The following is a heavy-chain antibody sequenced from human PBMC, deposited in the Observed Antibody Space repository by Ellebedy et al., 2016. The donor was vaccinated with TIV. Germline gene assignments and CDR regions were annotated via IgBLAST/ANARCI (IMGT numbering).Heavy chain of an antibody. CDR3: ARDTHSYVRFDY. J-gene: IGHJ4*02. Sequence: GESLKISCAASGFSVTNNYMTWVRQAPGRGLEWVSVIHASGTTYYAESVKGRFTIPRDNSKNILYLQMDSLRAEDTAVYYCARDTHSYVRFDYWGQGTLVTVSS. D-gene: IGHD3-10*02. V-gene: IGHV3-53*01. CDR2: IHASGTT. CDR1: GFSVTNNY.